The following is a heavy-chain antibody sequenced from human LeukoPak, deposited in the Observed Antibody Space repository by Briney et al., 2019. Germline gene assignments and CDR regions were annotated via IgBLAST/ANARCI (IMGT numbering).Heavy chain of an antibody. CDR1: GFTFDDYG. D-gene: IGHD3-22*01. CDR2: INWNGGST. V-gene: IGHV3-20*04. Sequence: GGSLRLSCAASGFTFDDYGMSWVRQAPGKGLEWVSGINWNGGSTGYADSVKGRFTISRDNAKNSLYLQMNSLRAEDTALYYCARDGPSPYYDSSGYWGYWGQGTLVTVSS. J-gene: IGHJ4*02. CDR3: ARDGPSPYYDSSGYWGY.